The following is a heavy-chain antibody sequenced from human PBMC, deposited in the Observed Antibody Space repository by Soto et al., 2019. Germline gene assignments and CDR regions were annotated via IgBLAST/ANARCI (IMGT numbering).Heavy chain of an antibody. CDR1: GFTFSDYY. V-gene: IGHV3-11*05. CDR2: ISSSSSYT. J-gene: IGHJ5*02. D-gene: IGHD3-16*02. CDR3: ARARYDYVWGSYRYDNWFDP. Sequence: GGSLRLSCAASGFTFSDYYMSWIRQAPGKGLEWVSYISSSSSYTNYADSVKGRFTISRDNAKNSLYLQMNSLRAEDTAVYYCARARYDYVWGSYRYDNWFDPWGQGTLVTV.